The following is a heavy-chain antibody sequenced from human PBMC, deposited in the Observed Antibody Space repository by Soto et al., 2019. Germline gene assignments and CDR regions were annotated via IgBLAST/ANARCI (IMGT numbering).Heavy chain of an antibody. CDR2: ISYDESNK. V-gene: IGHV3-30-3*01. CDR1: GFTFSTYA. Sequence: PGGSLRLSCAASGFTFSTYAMYWVRQAPGKGLEWVAVISYDESNKYYADSVKGRFTISRDNSKNTLYLQMNSLRTEDTAVYYCASEMAWGQGTLVTVSS. CDR3: ASEMA. J-gene: IGHJ5*02.